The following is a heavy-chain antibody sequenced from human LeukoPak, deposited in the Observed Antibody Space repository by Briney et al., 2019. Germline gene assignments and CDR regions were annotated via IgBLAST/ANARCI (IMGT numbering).Heavy chain of an antibody. V-gene: IGHV3-23*01. J-gene: IGHJ4*02. D-gene: IGHD4-17*01. CDR3: AKTRAVRRQGFDY. CDR2: IRGSGGST. CDR1: GFFFSSYA. Sequence: GASLRLSCAASGFFFSSYAMSWGRKAPGKGLGLVSAIRGSGGSTYYAHSVKGRFTISRDNSKNPLYLQMNSLRAEDTAVYYCAKTRAVRRQGFDYWGQGTLVTVSS.